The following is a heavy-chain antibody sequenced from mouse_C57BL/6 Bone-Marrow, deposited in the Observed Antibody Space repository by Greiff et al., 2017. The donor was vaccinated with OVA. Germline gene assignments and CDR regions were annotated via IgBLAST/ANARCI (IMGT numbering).Heavy chain of an antibody. D-gene: IGHD4-1*01. CDR2: IDPSDSYT. Sequence: QVQLKQSGAELVKPGASVKLSCKASGYTFTSYWMQWVKQRPGQGLEWIGEIDPSDSYTNYNQKFKGKATLTVDTSSSTAYMQLSSLTSEDSAVYYCALTGFDYWGQGTTLTVSS. J-gene: IGHJ2*01. CDR1: GYTFTSYW. V-gene: IGHV1-50*01. CDR3: ALTGFDY.